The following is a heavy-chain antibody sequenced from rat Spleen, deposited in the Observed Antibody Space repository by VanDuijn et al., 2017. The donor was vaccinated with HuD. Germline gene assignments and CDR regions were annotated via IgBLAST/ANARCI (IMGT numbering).Heavy chain of an antibody. V-gene: IGHV5-58*01. J-gene: IGHJ4*01. Sequence: EVQLVETGGGLVQPGRSLKLSCVASGFTFNNYWMYWTRQAPGKGLEWVSSINPDGSRTYYPDSVKGRFTISRDNADNTVYLQMNSLRSEDTATYYCTRERYYGYTYYVMDAWGQGASVTVSS. CDR3: TRERYYGYTYYVMDA. D-gene: IGHD1-9*01. CDR2: INPDGSRT. CDR1: GFTFNNYW.